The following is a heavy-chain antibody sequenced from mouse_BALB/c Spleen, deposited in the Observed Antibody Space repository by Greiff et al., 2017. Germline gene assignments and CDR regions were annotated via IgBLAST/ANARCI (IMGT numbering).Heavy chain of an antibody. D-gene: IGHD2-3*01. V-gene: IGHV1-9*01. J-gene: IGHJ1*01. CDR3: ARRWLLRHFDV. CDR2: ILPGSGST. Sequence: QVQLQQSGAELMKPGASVKISCKATGYTFSSYWIEWVKQRPGHGLEWIGEILPGSGSTNYNEKFKGKATFTADTSSNTAYMQLSSLTSEDSAVYYCARRWLLRHFDVWGAGTTVTVSA. CDR1: GYTFSSYW.